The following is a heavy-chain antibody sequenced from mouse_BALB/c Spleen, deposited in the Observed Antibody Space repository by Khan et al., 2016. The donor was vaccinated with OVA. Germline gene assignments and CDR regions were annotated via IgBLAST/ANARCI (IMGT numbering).Heavy chain of an antibody. D-gene: IGHD2-1*01. Sequence: EVELVESGGGLVKPGGSLKLSCAASGLTFSTFAMSWVRQTPEKRLEWVATINSDGDYTYYPDNVTGRFTISRDNAKNTLYLQINSLRFEDTAMYYCARSPYGNFAYWGQGTLVTVSA. CDR2: INSDGDYT. CDR1: GLTFSTFA. CDR3: ARSPYGNFAY. J-gene: IGHJ3*01. V-gene: IGHV5-9-3*01.